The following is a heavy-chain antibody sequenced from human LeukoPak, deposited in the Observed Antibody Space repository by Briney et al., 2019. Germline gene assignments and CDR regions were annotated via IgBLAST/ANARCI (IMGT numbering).Heavy chain of an antibody. V-gene: IGHV3-21*04. CDR2: ISSSSSYI. CDR1: GFTFSSYS. CDR3: ARHKRDYVWGSQRTFDY. J-gene: IGHJ4*02. D-gene: IGHD3-16*01. Sequence: PGGSLRLSCAASGFTFSSYSMNWVRQAPGKGLEWVSSISSSSSYIYYADSVKGRFTISRDNAKNSLYLQMNSLRAEDTAVYYCARHKRDYVWGSQRTFDYWGQGTLVTVSS.